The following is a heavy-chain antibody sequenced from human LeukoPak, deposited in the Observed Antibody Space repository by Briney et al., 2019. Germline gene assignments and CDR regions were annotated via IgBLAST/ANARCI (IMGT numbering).Heavy chain of an antibody. J-gene: IGHJ6*04. D-gene: IGHD3-10*01. CDR1: GYSFTSYW. CDR2: IDPSDSYT. Sequence: GESLKISCKGSGYSFTSYWISWVRQMPGKGLEWMGRIDPSDSYTNYSPSFQGHVTISADKSISTAYQQWSSLKASDTAMYYCARDPMVRGVIITKDYYYYYGMDVWGKGTTVTVSS. CDR3: ARDPMVRGVIITKDYYYYYGMDV. V-gene: IGHV5-10-1*01.